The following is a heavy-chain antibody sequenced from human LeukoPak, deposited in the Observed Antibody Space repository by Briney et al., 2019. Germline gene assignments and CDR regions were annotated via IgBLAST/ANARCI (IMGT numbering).Heavy chain of an antibody. CDR3: ARVVGRYCSSTSCYVDY. CDR1: GFTFSRYA. D-gene: IGHD2-2*01. Sequence: GGSLRLSCAASGFTFSRYALHWVRQAPGKGLEWVAVISYDGSNKDYADSVKGRFTISRDNSKNTLYLQMNSLRAEDTAVYYCARVVGRYCSSTSCYVDYWGQGTLVTVSS. J-gene: IGHJ4*02. V-gene: IGHV3-30*04. CDR2: ISYDGSNK.